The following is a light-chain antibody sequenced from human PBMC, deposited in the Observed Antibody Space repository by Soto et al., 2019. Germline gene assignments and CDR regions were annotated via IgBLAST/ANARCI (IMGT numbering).Light chain of an antibody. V-gene: IGLV2-23*01. Sequence: HSVLPSPASGHEPIGRTITISCMGTASCVGRVIIDSWNQQHPGKAPQVLTYEKTKRPSGDSNRFPASTSTRTASLPLPGLQSEDAADYYRCSYVGASTYVFGTGTKVTVL. CDR2: EKT. CDR3: CSYVGASTYV. CDR1: ASCVGRVII. J-gene: IGLJ1*01.